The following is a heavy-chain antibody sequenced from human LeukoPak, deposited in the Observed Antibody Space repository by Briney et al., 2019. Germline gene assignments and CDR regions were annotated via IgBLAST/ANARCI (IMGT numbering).Heavy chain of an antibody. CDR1: GYTFTGYY. D-gene: IGHD3-10*01. J-gene: IGHJ4*02. CDR3: ASEFYGSGSYYKSY. Sequence: ASVKVSCKASGYTFTGYYMHWVRQAPGQGLEWMGWINPNSGGTNYAQKFQGRVTMTRNTSISTAYMELSSLRSEDTAVYYCASEFYGSGSYYKSYWGQGTLVTVSS. CDR2: INPNSGGT. V-gene: IGHV1-2*02.